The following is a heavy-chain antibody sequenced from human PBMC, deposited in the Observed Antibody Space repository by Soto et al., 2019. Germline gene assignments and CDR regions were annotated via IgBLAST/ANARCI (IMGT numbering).Heavy chain of an antibody. D-gene: IGHD3-16*02. CDR1: GYSFTSYG. J-gene: IGHJ6*02. Sequence: XSVKVTCKASGYSFTSYGIIWVRQAPGQGLEWMGWISAYNGNTNYAQKLQGRVTMTTDTSTSTAYMELRSLRSDDTAVYYCARAVMITFGGVIVTTTHYYYYYGMDVWGQGTTVTVSS. CDR2: ISAYNGNT. CDR3: ARAVMITFGGVIVTTTHYYYYYGMDV. V-gene: IGHV1-18*04.